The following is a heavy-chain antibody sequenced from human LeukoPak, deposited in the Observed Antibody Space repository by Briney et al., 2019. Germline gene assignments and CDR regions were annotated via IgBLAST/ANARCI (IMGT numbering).Heavy chain of an antibody. J-gene: IGHJ3*02. CDR1: GFTFSSYG. Sequence: GGSLRLSCAASGFTFSSYGMHWVRQAPGKGLEWVAFIRYDGSNKYYADSVKGRFTISRDNSKNPLYLQMNSLRAEDTAVYYCADEGDYYDSSGYGDAFDIWGQGTMVTVSS. CDR3: ADEGDYYDSSGYGDAFDI. CDR2: IRYDGSNK. D-gene: IGHD3-22*01. V-gene: IGHV3-30*02.